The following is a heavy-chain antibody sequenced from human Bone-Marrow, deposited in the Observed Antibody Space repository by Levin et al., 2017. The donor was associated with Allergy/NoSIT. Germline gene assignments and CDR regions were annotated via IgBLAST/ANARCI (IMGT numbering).Heavy chain of an antibody. CDR1: RFTFSAFH. V-gene: IGHV3-30-3*01. J-gene: IGHJ3*01. Sequence: GGSLRLSCAASRFTFSAFHLYWVRQAPGKGLEWVAFISYDGIKKHYADSVKGRFTVSRDNSKDTLYLQMDSLRPEDTAMYHCAVGIRYDGFDVWGQGTMVAVSS. CDR2: ISYDGIKK. CDR3: AVGIRYDGFDV. D-gene: IGHD1-14*01.